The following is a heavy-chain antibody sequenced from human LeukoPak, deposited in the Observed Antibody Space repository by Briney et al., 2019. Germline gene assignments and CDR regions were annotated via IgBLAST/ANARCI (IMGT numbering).Heavy chain of an antibody. CDR3: ARADYYGSGSYYNGAFDY. J-gene: IGHJ4*02. CDR2: ISSSSSYI. CDR1: GFTFSSYS. D-gene: IGHD3-10*01. Sequence: GGSLRLSCAASGFTFSSYSMNWVRQAPGKGLEWVSSISSSSSYIYYADSVKGRFTISRDNAKNSLYLQMNSLRAEDTAVYYCARADYYGSGSYYNGAFDYWGQGTLVTVSS. V-gene: IGHV3-21*01.